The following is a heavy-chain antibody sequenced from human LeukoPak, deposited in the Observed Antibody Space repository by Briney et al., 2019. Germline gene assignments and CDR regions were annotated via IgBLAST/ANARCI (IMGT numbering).Heavy chain of an antibody. D-gene: IGHD2-15*01. CDR1: GYTFTGYY. CDR3: VRERYCSGGSCYSYDAFDI. CDR2: INPNSGGT. J-gene: IGHJ3*02. Sequence: VASVKVSCKASGYTFTGYYMHWVRQAPGQGLEWMGWINPNSGGTNYAQKFQGRVTMTRDTSISTAYMELSRLRSDDTAVYYCVRERYCSGGSCYSYDAFDIWGQGTMVTVSS. V-gene: IGHV1-2*02.